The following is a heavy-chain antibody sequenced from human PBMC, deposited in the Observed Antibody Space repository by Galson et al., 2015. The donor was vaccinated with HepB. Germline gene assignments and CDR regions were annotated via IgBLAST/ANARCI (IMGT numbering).Heavy chain of an antibody. CDR2: IIPIFGTA. Sequence: SVKVDCKAPGGTVSSHARSWVRQAPGQGLEWMGGIIPIFGTANYAQKFQGRVTITADESTSTAYMRLSSLRSEDTAVYYCARDRPSITIFGVVKVYYYYGMDVWVQGTTVTVSS. CDR3: ARDRPSITIFGVVKVYYYYGMDV. J-gene: IGHJ6*02. D-gene: IGHD3-3*01. V-gene: IGHV1-69*13. CDR1: GGTVSSHA.